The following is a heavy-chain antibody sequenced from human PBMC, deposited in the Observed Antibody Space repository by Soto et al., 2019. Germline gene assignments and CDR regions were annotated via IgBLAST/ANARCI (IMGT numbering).Heavy chain of an antibody. CDR3: TKETRDSSYSPLDY. Sequence: GGSLRLSCAASGFPFSSYSMNWVRQAPGKGLEWVSSISSSSSYIYYADSVKGRFTISRDNSINTLYLHMSSLRVEDTALYYCTKETRDSSYSPLDYWGQGALVTVSS. CDR2: ISSSSSYI. D-gene: IGHD2-2*02. V-gene: IGHV3-21*04. CDR1: GFPFSSYS. J-gene: IGHJ4*02.